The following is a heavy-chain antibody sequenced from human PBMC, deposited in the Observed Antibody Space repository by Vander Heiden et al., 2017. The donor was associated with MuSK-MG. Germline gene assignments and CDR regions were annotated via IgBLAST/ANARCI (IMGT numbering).Heavy chain of an antibody. CDR3: ARDPSLNDYATSSAYFDY. V-gene: IGHV3-30*04. Sequence: AASGFTFSSSAMHWVRQAPGKGLAWVAVISYDGNIIYYADSVKGRFTISRENSKNTLYLQMNSLRAEETAVYYCARDPSLNDYATSSAYFDYWCHGTMVTVSS. CDR2: ISYDGNII. CDR1: GFTFSSSA. J-gene: IGHJ4*01. D-gene: IGHD3-22*01.